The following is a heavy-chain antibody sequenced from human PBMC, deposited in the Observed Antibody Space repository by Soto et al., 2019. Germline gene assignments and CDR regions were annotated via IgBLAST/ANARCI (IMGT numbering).Heavy chain of an antibody. V-gene: IGHV2-5*02. CDR2: IYWDDDK. Sequence: ESGPYAGEPTQTLTLTCTFSGFSLSTSGVGVGWIRQPPGKALEWLALIYWDDDKRYSPSLKSRLTITKDTSKNQVVLTMTNMDPVDTATYYCAHSGYYDSSGSIDYWGQGTLVTVSS. D-gene: IGHD3-22*01. CDR3: AHSGYYDSSGSIDY. CDR1: GFSLSTSGVG. J-gene: IGHJ4*02.